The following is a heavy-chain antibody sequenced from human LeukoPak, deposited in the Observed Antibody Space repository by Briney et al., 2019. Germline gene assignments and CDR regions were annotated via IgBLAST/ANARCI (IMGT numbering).Heavy chain of an antibody. CDR2: ISWNGGSI. CDR3: ARVRGFDCSGGNCYFGTFDI. V-gene: IGHV3-9*01. D-gene: IGHD2-15*01. J-gene: IGHJ3*02. CDR1: GFTFDDYA. Sequence: GRSLRLSCAASGFTFDDYAMHWVRQAPGKGLGWVSGISWNGGSIGYADTAKGRYTISRDNAKNSLYLQMNSLRAEDTAVYYCARVRGFDCSGGNCYFGTFDIWGQGTMVTVSS.